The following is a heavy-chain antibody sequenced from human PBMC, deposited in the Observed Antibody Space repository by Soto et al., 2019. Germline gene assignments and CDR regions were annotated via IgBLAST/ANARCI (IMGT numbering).Heavy chain of an antibody. CDR2: INPNSGGT. CDR3: ARDGGPTMVRGSLIYYGMDV. CDR1: GYTFTGYY. J-gene: IGHJ6*02. Sequence: GASVKVSCKASGYTFTGYYMHWVRQAPGQGLEWMGWINPNSGGTNYAQKFQGRVTMTRDTSISTAYMELSRPRSDDTAVYYCARDGGPTMVRGSLIYYGMDVWGQGTTVTVSS. D-gene: IGHD3-10*01. V-gene: IGHV1-2*02.